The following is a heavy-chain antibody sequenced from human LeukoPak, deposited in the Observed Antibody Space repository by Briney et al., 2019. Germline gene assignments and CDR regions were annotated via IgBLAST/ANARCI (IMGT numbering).Heavy chain of an antibody. V-gene: IGHV3-11*01. D-gene: IGHD4/OR15-4a*01. CDR3: AKARRKRTMVESFDY. Sequence: GGSLRLSCAASGFTFSDYYMSWIRQAPGKGLEWVSYISSSGSTIYYADSVKGRFTISRDNSKNSLYLQMNSLRTEDTALYYCAKARRKRTMVESFDYWGQGTLVTVSS. J-gene: IGHJ4*02. CDR2: ISSSGSTI. CDR1: GFTFSDYY.